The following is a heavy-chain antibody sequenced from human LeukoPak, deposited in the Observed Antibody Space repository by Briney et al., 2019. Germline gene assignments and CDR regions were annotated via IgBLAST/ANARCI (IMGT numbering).Heavy chain of an antibody. D-gene: IGHD4-23*01. J-gene: IGHJ6*03. Sequence: GASVTVSCKASGYTFTNLGISWVRQAPGQGLEWMGWISAYNGNTNYAQKLQGRVTMTTDTSTTTAYMELRSLRSDDTAVYYCARLLQGWELNYYYSYMDVWGKGTTVTISS. V-gene: IGHV1-18*01. CDR2: ISAYNGNT. CDR1: GYTFTNLG. CDR3: ARLLQGWELNYYYSYMDV.